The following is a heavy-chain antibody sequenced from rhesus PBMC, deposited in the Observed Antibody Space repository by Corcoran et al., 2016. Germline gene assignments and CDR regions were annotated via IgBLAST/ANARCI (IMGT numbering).Heavy chain of an antibody. CDR3: AGCSGIYCYAEYGLDS. J-gene: IGHJ6*01. Sequence: EVQLAESGGGLVQPGGSLRLSCAASGFTFSGYEMHWVRQAPGKGLESISIIAGDTSYTYYADSVKGRFTISRDNAKNSLSLQMSSLRAEDTAVYYCAGCSGIYCYAEYGLDSWGQGVVVTVSS. V-gene: IGHV3-115*02. CDR2: IAGDTSYT. CDR1: GFTFSGYE. D-gene: IGHD2-27*01.